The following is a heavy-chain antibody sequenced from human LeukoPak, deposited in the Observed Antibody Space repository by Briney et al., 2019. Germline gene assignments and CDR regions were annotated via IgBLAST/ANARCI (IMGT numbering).Heavy chain of an antibody. D-gene: IGHD3-3*01. CDR1: GFTFSSYS. J-gene: IGHJ4*02. CDR3: AREGITIFGVVNDY. Sequence: GGSLRLPCAASGFTFSSYSMNWVRQAPGKGLEWVSSISSSSSYIYYADSVKGRFTISRDNAKNSLYLQMNSLTAEDTAVYYCAREGITIFGVVNDYGGQGTLVTVSS. CDR2: ISSSSSYI. V-gene: IGHV3-21*01.